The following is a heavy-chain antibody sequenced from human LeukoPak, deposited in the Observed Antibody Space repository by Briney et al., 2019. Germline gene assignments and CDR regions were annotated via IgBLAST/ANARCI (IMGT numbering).Heavy chain of an antibody. D-gene: IGHD3-9*01. Sequence: SGRSLRLSCAASGFTFSSYAMHWVRQAPGKGLEWVAVISYDGSNKYYADSVKGRFTISRDNSKNTLYLQMNSLRAEDTAVYYCARETIYYDILTGYYTGNEFDYWGQGTLVTVSS. CDR3: ARETIYYDILTGYYTGNEFDY. J-gene: IGHJ4*02. CDR2: ISYDGSNK. CDR1: GFTFSSYA. V-gene: IGHV3-30-3*01.